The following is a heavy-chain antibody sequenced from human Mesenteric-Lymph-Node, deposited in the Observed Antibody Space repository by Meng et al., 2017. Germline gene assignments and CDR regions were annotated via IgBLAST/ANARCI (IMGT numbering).Heavy chain of an antibody. CDR3: ARDRSSDRWPRTDY. CDR1: GFTFSSYA. CDR2: ISYDGSNK. J-gene: IGHJ4*02. Sequence: GESLKISCAASGFTFSSYAMHWVRQAPGKGLEWVAVISYDGSNKYYADSVKGRFTISRDNSKNTLYLQMNSLRAEDTAVYYCARDRSSDRWPRTDYWGQGTLVTVSS. V-gene: IGHV3-30*04. D-gene: IGHD5-24*01.